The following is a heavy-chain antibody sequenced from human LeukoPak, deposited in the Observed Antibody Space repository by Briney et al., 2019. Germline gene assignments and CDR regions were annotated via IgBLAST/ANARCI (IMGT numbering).Heavy chain of an antibody. V-gene: IGHV3-23*01. Sequence: GGSLRLSCAVSEFTFSSYAMSWVRQAPGKGLEWVSAISSTGGNTYHADSVKGRFTISRDNSKNTLYLQMNSLRVEDTAVYYCARRGESTNYGDYRFDSWGQGTLVIVSS. CDR2: ISSTGGNT. CDR3: ARRGESTNYGDYRFDS. J-gene: IGHJ4*02. CDR1: EFTFSSYA. D-gene: IGHD4-17*01.